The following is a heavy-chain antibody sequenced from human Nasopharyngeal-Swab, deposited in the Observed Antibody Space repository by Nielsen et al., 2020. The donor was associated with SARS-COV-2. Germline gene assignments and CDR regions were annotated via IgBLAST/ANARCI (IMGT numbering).Heavy chain of an antibody. CDR3: AKDGAGKLLV. J-gene: IGHJ4*02. V-gene: IGHV3-30*18. Sequence: GSSLNLSSASSGFTFSSYVMHWVPPAPGKGLEWVAVISYDGSNKYYADSVKGRFTISSDNSKNTLYLQMNSLRAEDTAVYYCAKDGAGKLLVWGQGTLVTVSS. D-gene: IGHD3-10*01. CDR1: GFTFSSYV. CDR2: ISYDGSNK.